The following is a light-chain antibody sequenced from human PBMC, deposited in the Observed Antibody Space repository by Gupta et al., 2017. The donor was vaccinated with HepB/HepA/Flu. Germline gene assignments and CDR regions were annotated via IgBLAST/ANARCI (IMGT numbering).Light chain of an antibody. V-gene: IGKV1-5*03. CDR3: QKDSRSSWT. J-gene: IGKJ1*01. Sequence: DIQMTQFPFILSASVGDSVTITCRASQNINFLLAWFQQKPGKAPKLLMYGASTLESGVPSRFSGSGSGTKFTLTISSLQSDDVATYYCQKDSRSSWTFGQGTKVDI. CDR1: QNINFL. CDR2: GAS.